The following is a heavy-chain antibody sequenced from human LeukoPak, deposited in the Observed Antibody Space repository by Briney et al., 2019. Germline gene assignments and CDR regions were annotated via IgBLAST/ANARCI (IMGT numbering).Heavy chain of an antibody. CDR1: GFTFSSYA. CDR2: ISSDGGST. V-gene: IGHV3-64*02. D-gene: IGHD6-6*01. J-gene: IGHJ6*02. Sequence: GGSLRLSCSASGFTFSSYAMHWVRQAPGKGLEYVSAISSDGGSTYYVDSVKGRFTISRDNSKNTLYLQMSSLRVEDTAVYYCARDPYSSTWSYGMDVWGQGTTVTVSS. CDR3: ARDPYSSTWSYGMDV.